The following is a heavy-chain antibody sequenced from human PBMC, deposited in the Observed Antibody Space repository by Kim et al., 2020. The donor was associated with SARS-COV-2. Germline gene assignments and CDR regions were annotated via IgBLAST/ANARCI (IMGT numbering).Heavy chain of an antibody. CDR3: ARAPVSYYYYGMDV. J-gene: IGHJ6*02. CDR1: GFTFSSYD. V-gene: IGHV3-13*01. CDR2: IGTAGDT. Sequence: GGSLRLSCAASGFTFSSYDMHWVRQATGKGLEWVSAIGTAGDTYYPGSVKGRFTISRENAKNSLYLQMNSLRAGDTAVYYCARAPVSYYYYGMDVWGQGTTVTVSS.